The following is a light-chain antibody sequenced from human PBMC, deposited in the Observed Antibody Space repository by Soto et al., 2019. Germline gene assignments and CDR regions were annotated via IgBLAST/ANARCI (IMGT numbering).Light chain of an antibody. Sequence: QSVLTQPPSASGSPGQSITISCTGTSSDVGGYNYVSWYQQHPGIAPKLLIYGVTNRPSGVSTRFSGSKSGNTASLTISGLQAEDEADYHCSSYTSASTLLYLFGTGTKLTVL. CDR3: SSYTSASTLLYL. J-gene: IGLJ1*01. CDR2: GVT. CDR1: SSDVGGYNY. V-gene: IGLV2-14*01.